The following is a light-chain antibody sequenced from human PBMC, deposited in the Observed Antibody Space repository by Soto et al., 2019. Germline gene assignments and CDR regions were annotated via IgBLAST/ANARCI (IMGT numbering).Light chain of an antibody. J-gene: IGKJ1*01. Sequence: IPMTQSPSTLSASVGGTVNISCRASQSISVSLAWYQQKPGKAPRLLIYDASTLHGGVPSRFSGRGSETEFTLTVTSLQPEDFASYFCQQYDKYSTFGHGTKVDVK. V-gene: IGKV1-5*01. CDR1: QSISVS. CDR3: QQYDKYST. CDR2: DAS.